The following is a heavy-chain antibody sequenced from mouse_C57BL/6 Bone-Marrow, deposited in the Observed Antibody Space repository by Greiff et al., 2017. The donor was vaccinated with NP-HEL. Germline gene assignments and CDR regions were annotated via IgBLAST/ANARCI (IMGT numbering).Heavy chain of an antibody. D-gene: IGHD1-1*01. J-gene: IGHJ4*01. CDR2: INPSNGGT. CDR3: ARSYYGSSYVGYYYYAMDY. Sequence: LQPGTELVKPGASVKLSCKASGYTFTSYWMHWVKQRPGQGLEWIGNINPSNGGTNYNEKFKSKATLTVDKSSSTAYMQLSSLTSEDSAVYYCARSYYGSSYVGYYYYAMDYWGQGTSVTVSS. V-gene: IGHV1-53*01. CDR1: GYTFTSYW.